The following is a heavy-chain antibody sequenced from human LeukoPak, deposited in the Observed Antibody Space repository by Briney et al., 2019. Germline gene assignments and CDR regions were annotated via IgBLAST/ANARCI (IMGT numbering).Heavy chain of an antibody. CDR2: ISYDGSNK. Sequence: PGGSLRLSRAASGFTFSSYGMHWVRQAPGKGLEWVAVISYDGSNKYYADSVKGRFTISRDNSKNTLYLQMNSLRAEDTAVYYCAKGSSSGRGYYFDYWGQGTLVTVSS. J-gene: IGHJ4*02. V-gene: IGHV3-30*18. D-gene: IGHD3-10*01. CDR1: GFTFSSYG. CDR3: AKGSSSGRGYYFDY.